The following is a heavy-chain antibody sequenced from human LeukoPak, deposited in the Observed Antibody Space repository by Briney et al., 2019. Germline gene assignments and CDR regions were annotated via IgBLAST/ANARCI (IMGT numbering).Heavy chain of an antibody. V-gene: IGHV3-23*01. CDR1: GFTFSSYA. J-gene: IGHJ4*02. CDR2: ISGSGGNT. D-gene: IGHD2-21*02. Sequence: GGSLRLSCAASGFTFSSYAMSWVRQAPGKGLEWVSGISGSGGNTYNADSVKGRFTISRDNSKNTLYLQMNSLRAEDTAVYYCAKGRTTVVVTAIPNWGQGTLVTVSS. CDR3: AKGRTTVVVTAIPN.